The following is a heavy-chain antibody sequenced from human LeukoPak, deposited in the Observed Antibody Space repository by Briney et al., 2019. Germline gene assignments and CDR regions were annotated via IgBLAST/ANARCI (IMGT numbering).Heavy chain of an antibody. Sequence: GGSLRLSCAASGFTFSNYAMSSVRQAPGKGLQWVSTISGTGANTYYADSVKGRFTISRDNPKNTLYLQMNSLRAEDTAAYYCAKSLGDYVVIDYWGQGTLVTVSS. CDR2: ISGTGANT. D-gene: IGHD4-17*01. CDR1: GFTFSNYA. V-gene: IGHV3-23*01. CDR3: AKSLGDYVVIDY. J-gene: IGHJ4*02.